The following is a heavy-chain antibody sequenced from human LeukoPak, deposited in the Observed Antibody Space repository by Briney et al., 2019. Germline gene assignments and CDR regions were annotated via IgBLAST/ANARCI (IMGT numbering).Heavy chain of an antibody. D-gene: IGHD3-22*01. CDR1: GYRFTTYW. CDR2: IYPGDSDT. CDR3: ARRVVAYYYDSSGYYHPAGWFDP. Sequence: GESLKISCKGSGYRFTTYWIGWVRQMPGKGLEWMGIIYPGDSDTRYSPSFQGQVTISADKSISTAYLQWSSLKASDTAMYYCARRVVAYYYDSSGYYHPAGWFDPWGQGTLVTVSS. V-gene: IGHV5-51*01. J-gene: IGHJ5*02.